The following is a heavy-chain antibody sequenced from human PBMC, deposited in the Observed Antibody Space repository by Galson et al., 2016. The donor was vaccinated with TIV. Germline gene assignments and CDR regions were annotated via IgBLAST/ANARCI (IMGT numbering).Heavy chain of an antibody. D-gene: IGHD3-3*01. CDR3: ATAREDFGVVGGFAFFLDY. V-gene: IGHV4-31*11. Sequence: SLTCGVSGGSISSGGHYWSWIRQRPGKGLEYIGHIYYTGSSYYSPSLKSRVSTSVDTSKNHFSLKLRSVTAADTAVYFSATAREDFGVVGGFAFFLDYWGQGALVTVSS. J-gene: IGHJ4*02. CDR2: IYYTGSS. CDR1: GGSISSGGHY.